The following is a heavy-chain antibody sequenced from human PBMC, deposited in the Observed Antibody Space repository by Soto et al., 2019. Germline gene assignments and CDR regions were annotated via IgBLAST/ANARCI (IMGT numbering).Heavy chain of an antibody. CDR2: IYYVGST. CDR3: PRTAAATHWYFDL. V-gene: IGHV4-39*01. D-gene: IGHD6-25*01. J-gene: IGHJ2*01. Sequence: LQLQESGPGLVKPSETLSLTCTVSNGSISSRYYWGWLRQTPGKGLEWIASIYYVGSTYYSPSLESRVTISVDTSNNQFSLRLNSVTAADTAVYYCPRTAAATHWYFDLWGRGTLVT. CDR1: NGSISSRYY.